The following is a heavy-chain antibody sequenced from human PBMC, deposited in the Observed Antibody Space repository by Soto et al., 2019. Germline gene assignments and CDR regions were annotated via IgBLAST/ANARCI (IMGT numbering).Heavy chain of an antibody. D-gene: IGHD6-13*01. CDR1: GYTFTGYY. Sequence: ASVKVSCKASGYTFTGYYMHWVRQAPGQGLEWMGWINPNSGGTIYAQKFQGWVTMTRDTSISTAYMELSRLRSDDTAVYYCARGESIPYSSSWYYWGQGTLVTVSS. V-gene: IGHV1-2*04. J-gene: IGHJ4*02. CDR3: ARGESIPYSSSWYY. CDR2: INPNSGGT.